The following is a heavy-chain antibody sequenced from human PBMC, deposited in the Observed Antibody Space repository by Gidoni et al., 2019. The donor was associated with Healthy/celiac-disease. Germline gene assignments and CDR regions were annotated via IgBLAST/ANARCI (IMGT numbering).Heavy chain of an antibody. D-gene: IGHD2-15*01. V-gene: IGHV1-8*01. J-gene: IGHJ4*02. Sequence: QVQRVQAGAEGKKPGAAGKGYCKASGYTFTSYDINWVRQATGQGLEWMGWMNPNNGNPGYAQKFQRRVTMTRNTSISTAYMALSSLRSEDTAVYYCARTLIVVAPPDYWGQGTLVTVSS. CDR2: MNPNNGNP. CDR3: ARTLIVVAPPDY. CDR1: GYTFTSYD.